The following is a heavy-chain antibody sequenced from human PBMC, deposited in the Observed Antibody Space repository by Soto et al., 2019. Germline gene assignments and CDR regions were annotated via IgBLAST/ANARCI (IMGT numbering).Heavy chain of an antibody. V-gene: IGHV1-69*02. Sequence: QVQLVQSGAEVKKPGSSVKVSCKASGGTVSSYTISWVRQAPGQGLEWMGRISPIRGIAHYAKKFQGRATITADKSTSTAYMELSSLRSEYTAVYYCARNWGLVSGDFQHWGQGTLVTVSS. J-gene: IGHJ1*01. CDR3: ARNWGLVSGDFQH. D-gene: IGHD2-21*02. CDR1: GGTVSSYT. CDR2: ISPIRGIA.